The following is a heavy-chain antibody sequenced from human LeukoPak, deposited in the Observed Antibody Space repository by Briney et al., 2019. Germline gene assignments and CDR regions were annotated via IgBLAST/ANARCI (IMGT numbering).Heavy chain of an antibody. Sequence: SETLSLTCIVSGGSISISSYYWGWIRQPPGKGLEWIGSTDYGMSTKYNPSLGSRVTISVDTSKNQSSLKLSSVTATDTAVYSCARHSTIFGVVRESWGQGSLVTVSS. CDR2: TDYGMST. CDR1: GGSISISSYY. V-gene: IGHV4-39*01. CDR3: ARHSTIFGVVRES. D-gene: IGHD3-3*01. J-gene: IGHJ5*02.